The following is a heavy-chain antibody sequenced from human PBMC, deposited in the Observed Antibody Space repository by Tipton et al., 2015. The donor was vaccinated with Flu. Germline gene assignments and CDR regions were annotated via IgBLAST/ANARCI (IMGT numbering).Heavy chain of an antibody. V-gene: IGHV4-38-2*02. J-gene: IGHJ4*02. CDR3: ARSTYYYGSGSADY. CDR2: VYHGGTT. CDR1: GDSIRSDYY. Sequence: TLSLTCTVSGDSIRSDYYWGWIRQPPGKGLEWIGCVYHGGTTYYNPSLKSRVTISVDTAKNQFSQRLSSVTAADTAVYYCARSTYYYGSGSADYWGQGTLVTVSS. D-gene: IGHD3-10*01.